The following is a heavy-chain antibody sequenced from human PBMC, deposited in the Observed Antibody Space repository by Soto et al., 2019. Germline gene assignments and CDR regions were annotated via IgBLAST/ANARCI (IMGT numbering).Heavy chain of an antibody. D-gene: IGHD6-13*01. V-gene: IGHV3-74*01. CDR3: AREAIAGYSSSWPLFDY. Sequence: AGGSLRLSCAASGFTFSSYWMHWVRQAPGKGLVWVSRINSDGSSTSYADSVKGRFTISRDNAKNTLYLQMNSLRAEDTAVYYCAREAIAGYSSSWPLFDYWGQGTLVTVSS. J-gene: IGHJ4*02. CDR2: INSDGSST. CDR1: GFTFSSYW.